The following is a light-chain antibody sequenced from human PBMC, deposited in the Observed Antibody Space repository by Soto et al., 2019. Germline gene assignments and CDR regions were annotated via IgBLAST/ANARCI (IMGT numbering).Light chain of an antibody. V-gene: IGKV4-1*01. CDR1: QSVLYSSNNKNY. J-gene: IGKJ1*01. CDR3: QQYYSTPRT. CDR2: WAS. Sequence: DILMTQSPDSLAVSLGERATINCKSSQSVLYSSNNKNYLAWYQQEPGQPPKLLIYWASTRESGVPDRFSGSGSGTDFTLTISSLQAEDVAVYYCQQYYSTPRTFGQGTKVDI.